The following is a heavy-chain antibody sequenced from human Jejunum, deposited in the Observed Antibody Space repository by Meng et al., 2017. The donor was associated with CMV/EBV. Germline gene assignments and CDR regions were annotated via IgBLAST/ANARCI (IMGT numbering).Heavy chain of an antibody. D-gene: IGHD1-26*01. V-gene: IGHV3-23*01. Sequence: GFIFSSSAMYWVRQAPGRWLEWVSGIISSGDATYYADSVKGRFTISRGNSEHTLYLQMNGLTAEDTALYYCARFSILGRTNAFDIWGHGTMVTVSS. CDR3: ARFSILGRTNAFDI. CDR1: GFIFSSSA. J-gene: IGHJ3*02. CDR2: IISSGDAT.